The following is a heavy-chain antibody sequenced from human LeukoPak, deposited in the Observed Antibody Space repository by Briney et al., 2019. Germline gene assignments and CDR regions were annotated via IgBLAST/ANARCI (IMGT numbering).Heavy chain of an antibody. CDR3: ARGPLGDGYNSVLANYYYYYMDV. D-gene: IGHD5-24*01. CDR1: VGTFSSYA. V-gene: IGHV1-69*05. Sequence: ASVKVSCKATVGTFSSYAISWVRQARGQGLEWMGGIIPIFGTANYAQKFQGRVTITTDESTSTAYMELSGLRSEDTAVYYCARGPLGDGYNSVLANYYYYYMDVWGKGTAVTVSS. CDR2: IIPIFGTA. J-gene: IGHJ6*03.